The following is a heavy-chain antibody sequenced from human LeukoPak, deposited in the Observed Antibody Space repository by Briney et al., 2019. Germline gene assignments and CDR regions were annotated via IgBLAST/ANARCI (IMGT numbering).Heavy chain of an antibody. Sequence: SETLSLTCTVSGXSISSYHGSWIPQPPGKGLEWIGYIYYSGSTNYNPSLKSRVTISVDTSKNQFSLKLSSVTAADTAVYYCARFVRGTYYFDYWGQGTLVTVSS. V-gene: IGHV4-59*08. J-gene: IGHJ4*02. D-gene: IGHD3-16*01. CDR1: GXSISSYH. CDR2: IYYSGST. CDR3: ARFVRGTYYFDY.